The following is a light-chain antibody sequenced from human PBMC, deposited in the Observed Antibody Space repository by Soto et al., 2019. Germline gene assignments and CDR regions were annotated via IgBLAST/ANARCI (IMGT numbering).Light chain of an antibody. J-gene: IGKJ2*01. Sequence: IVFTQSPGTLSLSPGERATLSCRASQSVASRALAWYQQKPGQAPRLLLYYASKRATGIPDRFSGSGSGTDFTLTISRLEPEDFAVYYCQQYGSSPPMYTFGQGTKLEIK. CDR1: QSVASRA. V-gene: IGKV3-20*01. CDR3: QQYGSSPPMYT. CDR2: YAS.